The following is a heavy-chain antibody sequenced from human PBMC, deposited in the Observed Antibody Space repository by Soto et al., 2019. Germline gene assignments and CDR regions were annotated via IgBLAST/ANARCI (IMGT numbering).Heavy chain of an antibody. J-gene: IGHJ6*02. Sequence: ASVKVSCKASGYTFTSYGISWVRQAPGQGLDWMGWISAYKGNTKYAQDLQGRVTMTTDTSTSTAYMELRSLRSDDTAVYYCARFSIGSYNTYYFYYGMDVWGQGTMVTVSS. CDR1: GYTFTSYG. CDR3: ARFSIGSYNTYYFYYGMDV. CDR2: ISAYKGNT. D-gene: IGHD2-15*01. V-gene: IGHV1-18*01.